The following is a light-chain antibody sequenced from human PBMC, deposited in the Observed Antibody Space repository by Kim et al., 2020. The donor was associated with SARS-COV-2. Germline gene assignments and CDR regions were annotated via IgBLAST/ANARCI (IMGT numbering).Light chain of an antibody. Sequence: GKAGTMSCGGISSEGSDYPYVSWYQRNPGKAPTYYIFEVKYRPSGVPDRFSGAKSGNTASRTVAGRQAEDEADYYCSTTAGSNNLVFGGGTQLTVL. V-gene: IGLV2-8*01. CDR2: EVK. CDR3: STTAGSNNLV. J-gene: IGLJ3*02. CDR1: SSEGSDYPY.